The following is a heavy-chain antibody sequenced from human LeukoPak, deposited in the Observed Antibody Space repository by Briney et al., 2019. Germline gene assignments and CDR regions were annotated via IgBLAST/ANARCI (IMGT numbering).Heavy chain of an antibody. CDR1: GGSISSGSYY. CDR2: IYTSGST. Sequence: SETLSLTCTVSGGSISSGSYYWSWIRQPAGKGLEWIGRIYTSGSTNYNPSLKSRVTISVDTSKNQFSLKLSSVTAADTAVYYCARRGSRLWFGELLPNWFDPWGQGTLVTVSS. J-gene: IGHJ5*02. V-gene: IGHV4-61*02. CDR3: ARRGSRLWFGELLPNWFDP. D-gene: IGHD3-10*01.